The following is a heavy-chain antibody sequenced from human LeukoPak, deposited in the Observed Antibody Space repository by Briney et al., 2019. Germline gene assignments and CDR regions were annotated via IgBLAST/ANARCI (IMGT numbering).Heavy chain of an antibody. V-gene: IGHV3-9*03. CDR2: ISWNGGSI. Sequence: GGSLRLSCAASGFTFDDYAMHWVRQAPGKGLEGVSGISWNGGSIVYADSVKGRFTISRDNAKNSLYLQMNSLRAEDMALYYCAKADSGSYYGSPFDYWGQGTLVTVSS. J-gene: IGHJ4*02. D-gene: IGHD1-26*01. CDR1: GFTFDDYA. CDR3: AKADSGSYYGSPFDY.